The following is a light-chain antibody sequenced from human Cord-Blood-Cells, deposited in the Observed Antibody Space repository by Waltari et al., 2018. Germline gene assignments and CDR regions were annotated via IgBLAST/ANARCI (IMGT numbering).Light chain of an antibody. CDR2: DNN. Sequence: QSVLTQPPSVSAAPGQKVTISCSGSSSNIGYNYVSWYQQLPGTAPKLLIYDNNKRPSGIPDRFSGSKSGTSATLGITGLQTGDEADYYCGTWDSSLSAEVFGTGTKVTVL. J-gene: IGLJ1*01. CDR3: GTWDSSLSAEV. CDR1: SSNIGYNY. V-gene: IGLV1-51*01.